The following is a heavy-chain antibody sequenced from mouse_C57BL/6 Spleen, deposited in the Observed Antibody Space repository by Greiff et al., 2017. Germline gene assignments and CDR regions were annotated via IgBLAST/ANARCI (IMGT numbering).Heavy chain of an antibody. D-gene: IGHD2-4*01. J-gene: IGHJ2*01. CDR3: ARDRTYYDYDPYYFDY. Sequence: EVKLVESGPGLVKPSQSLSLTCSVTGYSITSGYYWNWIRQFPGNKLEWMGYISYDGSNNYNPSLKNRISITRDTSKNQFFLKLNSVTTEDTATYYCARDRTYYDYDPYYFDYWGQGTTLTVSS. CDR1: GYSITSGYY. CDR2: ISYDGSN. V-gene: IGHV3-6*01.